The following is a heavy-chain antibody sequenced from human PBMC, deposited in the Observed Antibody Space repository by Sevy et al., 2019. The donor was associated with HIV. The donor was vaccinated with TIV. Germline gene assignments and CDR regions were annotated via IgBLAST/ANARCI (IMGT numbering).Heavy chain of an antibody. Sequence: GGSLRLSCAASGFTFSSYAMHWVRQAPGKGLEWVAVISYDGCNKYYADSVKGRFTISRDNSKNTLYLQMNSLRAEDTAVYYCARGGTMVEGAFDIWGQGTMVTVSS. J-gene: IGHJ3*02. V-gene: IGHV3-30-3*01. D-gene: IGHD3-10*01. CDR2: ISYDGCNK. CDR3: ARGGTMVEGAFDI. CDR1: GFTFSSYA.